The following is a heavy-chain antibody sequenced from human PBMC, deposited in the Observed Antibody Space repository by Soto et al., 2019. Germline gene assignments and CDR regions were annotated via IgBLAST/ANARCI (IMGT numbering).Heavy chain of an antibody. CDR3: ANDRQQQLDPSPFDY. V-gene: IGHV3-23*01. Sequence: EVQLLESGGGLVQPGGSLRLSCAASGFTFSSYAMSWVRQAPGKGLEWVSAISGSGGSTYYADSVKGRFTISRDNSKNTLYLQMNSLRAEDTAVYYCANDRQQQLDPSPFDYWGQGTLVTVSS. CDR1: GFTFSSYA. CDR2: ISGSGGST. D-gene: IGHD6-13*01. J-gene: IGHJ4*02.